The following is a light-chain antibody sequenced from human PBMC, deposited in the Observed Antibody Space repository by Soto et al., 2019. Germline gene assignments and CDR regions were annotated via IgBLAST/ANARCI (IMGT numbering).Light chain of an antibody. J-gene: IGLJ2*01. Sequence: NFMLTQPHSVSESPGKTVTISCTRSSGSIASNYVQWYQQRPGSAPTTVIYEDNQRPSGVPDRFSGSIDSSSNSASLTLSGLKTEDEADYYCHSYDSSMAPHVVFGGGTKLTV. V-gene: IGLV6-57*03. CDR1: SGSIASNY. CDR2: EDN. CDR3: HSYDSSMAPHVV.